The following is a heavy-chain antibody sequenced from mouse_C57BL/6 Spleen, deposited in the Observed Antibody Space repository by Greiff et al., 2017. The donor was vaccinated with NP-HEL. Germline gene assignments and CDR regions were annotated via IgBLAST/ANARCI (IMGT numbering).Heavy chain of an antibody. J-gene: IGHJ4*01. Sequence: VQLQQSGAELVKPGASVKLSCKASGYTFTSYWMHWVKQRPGQGLEWIGMIHPNSGSTNYNEKFKSKATLTVDKSSSTAYMQLSSLTSEDSAVYYCARSGGYAMDYWVQGTSVTVAS. CDR3: ARSGGYAMDY. V-gene: IGHV1-64*01. D-gene: IGHD4-1*01. CDR2: IHPNSGST. CDR1: GYTFTSYW.